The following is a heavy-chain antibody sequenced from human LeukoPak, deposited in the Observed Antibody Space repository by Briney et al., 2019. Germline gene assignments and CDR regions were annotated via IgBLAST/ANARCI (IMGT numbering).Heavy chain of an antibody. V-gene: IGHV3-53*01. D-gene: IGHD3-10*01. Sequence: GGSLRLSCAASGFTVSSNYMSWVRQAPGKGLEWVSVIYSGGSTYYADSVKGRFTISRDNSKNTLYLQMSSLRAEDTAVYYCARGITMVRGVIRDYWGQGTLVTVSS. CDR1: GFTVSSNY. CDR3: ARGITMVRGVIRDY. J-gene: IGHJ4*02. CDR2: IYSGGST.